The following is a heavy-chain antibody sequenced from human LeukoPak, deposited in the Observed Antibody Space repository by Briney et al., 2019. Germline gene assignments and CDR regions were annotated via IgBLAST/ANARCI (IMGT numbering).Heavy chain of an antibody. CDR2: IIPILGIA. CDR3: ARGDSSSWYAPFDY. Sequence: ASVKVSCKASGGTFSSYAISWVRQAPGQGLEWMGRIIPILGIANYAQKFQGRVTITADKSTSPAYMELSSLRSEDTAVYYCARGDSSSWYAPFDYWGQGTLVTVSS. CDR1: GGTFSSYA. V-gene: IGHV1-69*04. D-gene: IGHD6-13*01. J-gene: IGHJ4*02.